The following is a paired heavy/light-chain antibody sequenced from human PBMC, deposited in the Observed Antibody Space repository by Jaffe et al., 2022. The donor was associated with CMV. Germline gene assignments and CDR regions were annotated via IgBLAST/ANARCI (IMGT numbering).Light chain of an antibody. CDR3: SSYTTTNSLV. Sequence: QSALTQPASVSGSPGQSITISCTGTSSDIGTYNYVSWYQQQSDKAPKLIIFDVSHRPSGISHRFSGSKSGNTASLAISGLQAEDEADYYCSSYTTTNSLVFGPGTKVTVL. V-gene: IGLV2-14*03. CDR2: DVS. CDR1: SSDIGTYNY. J-gene: IGLJ1*01.
Heavy chain of an antibody. D-gene: IGHD3-16*01. CDR1: GASITSSF. CDR3: ARDGGFGGEKVFDS. J-gene: IGHJ4*02. CDR2: VYSIGNI. Sequence: QVQLQESGPGLVKPSETLALTCSVSGASITSSFWSWIRQPPGKGLELIGYVYSIGNINYSPSLKSRVTISVDTSMNHISLSLSSVTAADTAMYYCARDGGFGGEKVFDSWGQGILVTVSS. V-gene: IGHV4-59*01.